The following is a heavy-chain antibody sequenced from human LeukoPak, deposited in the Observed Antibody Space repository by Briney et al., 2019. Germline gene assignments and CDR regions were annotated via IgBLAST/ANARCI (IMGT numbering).Heavy chain of an antibody. J-gene: IGHJ4*02. CDR1: GASLNSYY. CDR2: IYSGGST. V-gene: IGHV4-4*07. Sequence: SETLSLTCTVSGASLNSYYWSWIRQPAGKGLEWIGRIYSGGSTNYNPSLKSRVTLSVDTSKYQFSLRLSSLTVADTAVYYCAREGRYGDYEGYWGQGTLVTVSS. D-gene: IGHD4-17*01. CDR3: AREGRYGDYEGY.